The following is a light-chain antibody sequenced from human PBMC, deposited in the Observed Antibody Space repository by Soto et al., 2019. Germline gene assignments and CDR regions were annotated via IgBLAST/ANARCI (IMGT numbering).Light chain of an antibody. Sequence: EIVLTQSPGTLSLSPGERATLSCRASQSVSSSYLAWYQQNPGQAPRLLIYGASSRATGIPDRFSGSGSGTDFNLTISRLETEDCAVYYCQQYGSSPLSFGGGTKVEIK. CDR2: GAS. CDR1: QSVSSSY. CDR3: QQYGSSPLS. J-gene: IGKJ4*01. V-gene: IGKV3-20*01.